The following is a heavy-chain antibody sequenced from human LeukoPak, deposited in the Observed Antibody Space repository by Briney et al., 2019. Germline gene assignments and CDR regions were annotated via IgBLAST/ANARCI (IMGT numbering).Heavy chain of an antibody. CDR3: AREAGDSSGYYPGYFDY. V-gene: IGHV3-53*01. CDR2: IYSGGST. CDR1: GFTVSSNY. D-gene: IGHD3-22*01. Sequence: EPGGSPRLSCAASGFTVSSNYMSWVRQAPGKGLEWVSVIYSGGSTYYADSVKGRFTISRDNSKNTLYLQMNSLRAEDTAVYYCAREAGDSSGYYPGYFDYWGQGTLVTVSS. J-gene: IGHJ4*02.